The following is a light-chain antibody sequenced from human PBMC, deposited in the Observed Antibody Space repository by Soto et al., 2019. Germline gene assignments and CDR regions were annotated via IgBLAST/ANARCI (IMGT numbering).Light chain of an antibody. J-gene: IGLJ1*01. Sequence: QSVLTQPPSVSGTPGQRVTISCSGGSSNIGSNYVYWYQQFPGTAPQLLIYSDDQRPSGVPDRFSGSKSGTSASLAISGLQAEDEADYYCAAWDDSLSGYVFGTGTKVTVL. CDR2: SDD. V-gene: IGLV1-47*02. CDR1: SSNIGSNY. CDR3: AAWDDSLSGYV.